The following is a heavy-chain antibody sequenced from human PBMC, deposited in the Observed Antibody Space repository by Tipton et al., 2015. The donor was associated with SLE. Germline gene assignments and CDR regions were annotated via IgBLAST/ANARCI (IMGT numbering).Heavy chain of an antibody. CDR2: IYYSGST. V-gene: IGHV4-31*03. Sequence: LRLSCTVSGGSISSGGYYWSWIRQHPGKGLEWIGYIYYSGSTYYNPSLKSRVTISVDTSKNQFSLKLSSVTAADTAVYYCARHYGSRYFDYWGQGTLVTVSS. J-gene: IGHJ4*02. CDR1: GGSISSGGYY. CDR3: ARHYGSRYFDY. D-gene: IGHD1-26*01.